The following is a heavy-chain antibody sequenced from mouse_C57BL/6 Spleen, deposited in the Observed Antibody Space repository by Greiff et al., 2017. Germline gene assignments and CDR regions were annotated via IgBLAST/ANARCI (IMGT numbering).Heavy chain of an antibody. CDR1: GYTFTSYW. D-gene: IGHD2-3*01. J-gene: IGHJ1*03. V-gene: IGHV1-64*01. CDR3: ARSSDGYYGYFDV. Sequence: QVQLQQPGAELVKPGASVKLSCKASGYTFTSYWMHWVKQRPGQGLEWIGMIHPNSGSTNYNEKFKSKATLTVDKSSSTAYMQLSSLTSEDSAVYYCARSSDGYYGYFDVWGTGTTVTVSS. CDR2: IHPNSGST.